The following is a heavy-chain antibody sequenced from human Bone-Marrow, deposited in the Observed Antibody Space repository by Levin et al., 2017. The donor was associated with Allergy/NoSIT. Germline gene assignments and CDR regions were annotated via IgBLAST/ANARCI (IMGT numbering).Heavy chain of an antibody. V-gene: IGHV3-21*01. Sequence: NPGGSLRLSCAASGFTFSSYSMNWVRQAPGKGLEWVSSISSSSSYIYYADSVKGRFTISRDNAKNSLYLQMNSLRAEDTAVYYCARGRWSPYYYDTSGYHLEYYFDYWGQGTLVTVSS. CDR2: ISSSSSYI. CDR1: GFTFSSYS. D-gene: IGHD3-22*01. J-gene: IGHJ4*02. CDR3: ARGRWSPYYYDTSGYHLEYYFDY.